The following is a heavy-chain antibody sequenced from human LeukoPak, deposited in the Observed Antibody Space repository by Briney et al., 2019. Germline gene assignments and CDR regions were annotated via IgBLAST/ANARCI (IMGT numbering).Heavy chain of an antibody. CDR3: AKVQSDIVGAMFFAFDV. CDR1: GFTFSNYW. J-gene: IGHJ3*01. Sequence: QPGGSLRLSCAASGFTFSNYWMSWVRQAPGKGLEWLANINQDGSEIYYVDSVKGRFTISRDNSENSLYLQMNSLRVEDTAVYYCAKVQSDIVGAMFFAFDVWGQGTMVSVSS. CDR2: INQDGSEI. D-gene: IGHD1-26*01. V-gene: IGHV3-7*01.